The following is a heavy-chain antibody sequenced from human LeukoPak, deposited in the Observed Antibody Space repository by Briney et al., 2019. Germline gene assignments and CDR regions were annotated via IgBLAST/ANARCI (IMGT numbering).Heavy chain of an antibody. V-gene: IGHV1-69*13. CDR1: GGTFSSYA. D-gene: IGHD1-7*01. J-gene: IGHJ3*02. CDR2: IIPIFGTT. CDR3: ARWTRGNYSNAFDI. Sequence: GASVKVSCKASGGTFSSYAISWVRQAPGQGLEWMGGIIPIFGTTNYAQKFQGRVTITADESTGTAYMELSSLRSEDTAPYYCARWTRGNYSNAFDIWGQGTMVTVSS.